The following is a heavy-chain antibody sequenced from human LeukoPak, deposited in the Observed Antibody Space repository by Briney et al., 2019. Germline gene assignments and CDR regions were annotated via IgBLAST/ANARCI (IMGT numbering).Heavy chain of an antibody. V-gene: IGHV1-69*01. D-gene: IGHD5-18*01. CDR3: AKEGDTALVTGYFDL. CDR2: IIPIFGTA. J-gene: IGHJ2*01. Sequence: SVKVSCKASGGTFGSYVISWVRRAPGQGLEWMGGIIPIFGTARYAQKFQGRLTITADESTSTVYMEMSSLRSEDTAMYYCAKEGDTALVTGYFDLWGRGTLVTVS. CDR1: GGTFGSYV.